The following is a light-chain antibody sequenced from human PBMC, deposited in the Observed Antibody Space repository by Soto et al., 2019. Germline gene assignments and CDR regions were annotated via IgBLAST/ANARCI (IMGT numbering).Light chain of an antibody. V-gene: IGLV2-14*01. J-gene: IGLJ2*01. CDR3: SSYTSSSALV. CDR2: DVS. CDR1: SSDVGGYNY. Sequence: QSVLTQPASVSGSPGQSITISCTGTSSDVGGYNYVSWYQQHPGKAPKLMIYDVSNRPSGVSNRFSGSKSGNKASLTISGIEDEDEADYYCSSYTSSSALVFGGGTKLTVL.